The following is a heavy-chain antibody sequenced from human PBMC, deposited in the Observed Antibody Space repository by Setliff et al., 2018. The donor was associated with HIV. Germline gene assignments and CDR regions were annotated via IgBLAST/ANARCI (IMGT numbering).Heavy chain of an antibody. V-gene: IGHV1-46*01. Sequence: ASVKVSCKASGYTFTNYYIHWVRQAPGQGLEWMGLINPSGGKTSYAKKFQGRLTMTRDTSRSTVYKELSSLRSEDTAMYYCARCYYDSSGPTDAFDIWGQGTVVTVS. D-gene: IGHD3-22*01. CDR1: GYTFTNYY. J-gene: IGHJ3*02. CDR2: INPSGGKT. CDR3: ARCYYDSSGPTDAFDI.